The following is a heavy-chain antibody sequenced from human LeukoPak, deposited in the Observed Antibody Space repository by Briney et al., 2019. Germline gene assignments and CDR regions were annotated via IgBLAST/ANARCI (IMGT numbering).Heavy chain of an antibody. J-gene: IGHJ4*02. CDR2: IYTSGST. D-gene: IGHD6-13*01. CDR1: GGSISSYY. Sequence: SETLSLTCTVSGGSISSYYWSWIRQPAGKGLEWIGRIYTSGSTNYNPSLKSRVTMSVDTSKNQFSLKLSSVTAADTAVYYCARESGQLVPGRFDYWGQGTLVTVSS. CDR3: ARESGQLVPGRFDY. V-gene: IGHV4-4*07.